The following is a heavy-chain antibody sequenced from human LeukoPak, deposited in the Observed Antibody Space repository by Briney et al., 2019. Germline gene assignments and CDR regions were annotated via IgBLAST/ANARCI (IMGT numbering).Heavy chain of an antibody. V-gene: IGHV3-20*04. Sequence: PGGSLRLSCAASGFPFDNYGMAWVRQAPGKGLEWVSGITWNGGITAYADSVEGRFTISRDDAKNSLYLQMNSLRAEDTALYYCARDGPVAGVELDQWGQGTLVTVSS. CDR3: ARDGPVAGVELDQ. J-gene: IGHJ4*02. CDR1: GFPFDNYG. D-gene: IGHD6-19*01. CDR2: ITWNGGIT.